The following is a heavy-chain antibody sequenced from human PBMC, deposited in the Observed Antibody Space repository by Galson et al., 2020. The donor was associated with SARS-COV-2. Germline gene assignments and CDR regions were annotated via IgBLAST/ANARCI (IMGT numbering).Heavy chain of an antibody. CDR1: GFVFSSHS. CDR3: ARVRSGYHPD. CDR2: ISGDGSSI. Sequence: QAGGSLRLSCAASGFVFSSHSMIFVRQAARKGLEWVSYISGDGSSIHYADALKGRITISRDNAKNSLSLQMNSLRPEDTAVYYCARVRSGYHPDWGQGTLVTVSS. V-gene: IGHV3-48*01. D-gene: IGHD3-3*01. J-gene: IGHJ4*02.